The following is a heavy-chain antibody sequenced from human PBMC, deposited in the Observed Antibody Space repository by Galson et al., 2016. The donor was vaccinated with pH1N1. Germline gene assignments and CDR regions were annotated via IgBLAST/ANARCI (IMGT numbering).Heavy chain of an antibody. CDR1: GFIFSGYS. J-gene: IGHJ6*02. V-gene: IGHV3-21*01. D-gene: IGHD3-10*01. CDR2: ITSGSFHI. Sequence: SLRLSCAASGFIFSGYSMNWVRQAPGKGLEWVSSITSGSFHIYYADSVKGRFTISRDNAKNSLFLQMNSLRVEDTALYYCARDRSGRGVGSSYHMDVWGRGTTVTVSS. CDR3: ARDRSGRGVGSSYHMDV.